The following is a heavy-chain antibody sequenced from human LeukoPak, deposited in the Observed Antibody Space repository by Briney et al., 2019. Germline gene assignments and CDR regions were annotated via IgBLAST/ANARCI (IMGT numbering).Heavy chain of an antibody. Sequence: PSETLSLTCTVSGGSISSSSYYWGWIRQPPGKGLEWVSSISSSSSYIYYADSVKGRFTISRDNAKNSLYLQMNSLRAEDTAVYYCARGGSYYTYWGQGTLVTVSS. CDR2: ISSSSSYI. J-gene: IGHJ4*02. D-gene: IGHD1-26*01. CDR3: ARGGSYYTY. CDR1: GGSISSSS. V-gene: IGHV3-21*01.